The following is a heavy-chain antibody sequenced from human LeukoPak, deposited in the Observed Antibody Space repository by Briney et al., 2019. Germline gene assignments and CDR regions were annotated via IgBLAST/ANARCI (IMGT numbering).Heavy chain of an antibody. CDR2: INHSGST. V-gene: IGHV4-34*01. J-gene: IGHJ4*02. D-gene: IGHD3-22*01. CDR3: ARGANYYDSSGYSATFDY. CDR1: GFTFSDFY. Sequence: GSLRLSCAASGFTFSDFYMTWIRQAPGKGLEWIGEINHSGSTNYNPSLKSRVTISVDTSKNQFSLKLSSVTAADTAVYYCARGANYYDSSGYSATFDYWGQGTLVTVSS.